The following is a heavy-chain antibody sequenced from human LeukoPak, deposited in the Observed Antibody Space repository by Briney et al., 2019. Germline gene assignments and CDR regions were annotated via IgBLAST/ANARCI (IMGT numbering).Heavy chain of an antibody. D-gene: IGHD2-15*01. CDR1: GFTFSSYS. V-gene: IGHV3-21*01. CDR3: ARDHVVETGGAFDI. J-gene: IGHJ3*02. Sequence: GGSLRLSCAASGFTFSSYSMNWVRQAPGKGLEWVSSISSSSSYIYYADSVKGRFTISRDNAKNSLYLQMNSLRAEDTAVYYCARDHVVETGGAFDIWGQGTMVTVSS. CDR2: ISSSSSYI.